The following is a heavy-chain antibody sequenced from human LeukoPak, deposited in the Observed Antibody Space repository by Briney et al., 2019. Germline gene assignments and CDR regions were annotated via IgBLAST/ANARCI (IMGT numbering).Heavy chain of an antibody. Sequence: GGSLRLSCAASGFTFSNNGMHWVRQAPGKGLEWVANIKKDGSEKNYVDSAKGRFTISRDNAKNSLYLQMNSLRAEGTAVYYCARDVVVVPLYWGRGTLVTVSS. CDR2: IKKDGSEK. CDR3: ARDVVVVPLY. V-gene: IGHV3-7*01. D-gene: IGHD3-22*01. CDR1: GFTFSNNG. J-gene: IGHJ4*02.